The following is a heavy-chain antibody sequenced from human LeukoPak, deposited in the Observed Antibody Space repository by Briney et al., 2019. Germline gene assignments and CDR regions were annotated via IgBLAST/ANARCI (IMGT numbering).Heavy chain of an antibody. V-gene: IGHV3-74*01. CDR2: INAYGSST. CDR1: GFTFSTYW. Sequence: GGSLRLSCAASGFTFSTYWMHWDRQAPGKGLVWVSRINAYGSSTNYADSVKGRFTISRDNAKNTVYLQMNSLSAEDTAMYYCTFSSYGDHVGVDAFDMWGQGTMVTVSS. CDR3: TFSSYGDHVGVDAFDM. J-gene: IGHJ3*02. D-gene: IGHD4-17*01.